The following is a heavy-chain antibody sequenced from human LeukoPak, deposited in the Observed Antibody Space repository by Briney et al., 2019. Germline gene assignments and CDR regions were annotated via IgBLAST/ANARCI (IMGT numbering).Heavy chain of an antibody. Sequence: PGGSLRLSCAASGFTFSSYWMHWVRQAPGKGLVWVSRINSDGSSTSYADSVKGRFTISRDNAKNSLYLQMNSLRAEDTAVYYCARLGGGLAATHYYYYYMDVWGKGTTVTVSS. CDR2: INSDGSST. D-gene: IGHD2-15*01. V-gene: IGHV3-74*01. CDR1: GFTFSSYW. CDR3: ARLGGGLAATHYYYYYMDV. J-gene: IGHJ6*03.